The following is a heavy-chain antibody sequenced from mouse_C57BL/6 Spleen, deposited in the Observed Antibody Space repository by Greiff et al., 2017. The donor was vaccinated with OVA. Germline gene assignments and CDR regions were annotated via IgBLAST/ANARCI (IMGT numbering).Heavy chain of an antibody. CDR1: GYAFSSSW. J-gene: IGHJ3*01. CDR2: IYTGDGDT. Sequence: VQLQQSGPELVKPGASVKISCKASGYAFSSSWMNWVKQRPGKGLEWIGRIYTGDGDTNYNGKFKGKATMTVDKSSSPAYMQLSSLTSEDSAVYFCASCGYGSNSWFAYWGQGTLVTVSA. CDR3: ASCGYGSNSWFAY. D-gene: IGHD1-1*01. V-gene: IGHV1-82*01.